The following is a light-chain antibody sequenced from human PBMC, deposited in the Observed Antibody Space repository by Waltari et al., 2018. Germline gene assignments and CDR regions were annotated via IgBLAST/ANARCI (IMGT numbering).Light chain of an antibody. V-gene: IGLV2-11*01. CDR2: DVN. CDR1: SSDVGGYDY. Sequence: QSALTQPRSVSGSPGHSVTISCTGTSSDVGGYDYVSWYQQHPGKAPKLVIYDVNKRPSGVPDRFSGSKSGKTASLTISGLQADDEADYNCCSYAGRATWAFGGGTKLTVL. CDR3: CSYAGRATWA. J-gene: IGLJ3*02.